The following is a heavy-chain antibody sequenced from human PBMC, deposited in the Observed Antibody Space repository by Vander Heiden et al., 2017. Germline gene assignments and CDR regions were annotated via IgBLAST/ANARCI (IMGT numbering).Heavy chain of an antibody. Sequence: EVQLVESGGGLVKPGGSLRLSCAASGFTFSAAWMTWVRQAPGKGLEWVGRIKSRTDGGTIDYAAPVKGRFTISRDDSKNTLYLQMNSLKTEDTAVYYCTLVGCRGGTCYPDDWGQGTLVTVSS. J-gene: IGHJ4*02. CDR1: GFTFSAAW. CDR3: TLVGCRGGTCYPDD. D-gene: IGHD2-15*01. CDR2: IKSRTDGGTI. V-gene: IGHV3-15*01.